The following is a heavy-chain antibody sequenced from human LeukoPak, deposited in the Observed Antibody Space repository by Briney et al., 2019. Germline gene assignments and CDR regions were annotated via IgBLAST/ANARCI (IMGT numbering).Heavy chain of an antibody. Sequence: GGSLRLSCAASGFTFSSYEMNWVRQAPGKGLEWVSYISSSSSTIYYADSVKGRFTISRDNAKNSLYLQMNSLRAEDTAVYFCARGGGSCYYWGQGTLVTVSS. CDR1: GFTFSSYE. CDR2: ISSSSSTI. J-gene: IGHJ4*02. V-gene: IGHV3-48*01. CDR3: ARGGGSCYY. D-gene: IGHD2-15*01.